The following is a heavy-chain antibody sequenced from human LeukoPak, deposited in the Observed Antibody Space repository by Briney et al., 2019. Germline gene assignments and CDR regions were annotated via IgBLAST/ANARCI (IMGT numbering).Heavy chain of an antibody. V-gene: IGHV3-48*04. Sequence: GGSLRLSCAASGFTFSSYAMSWVRQAPGKGLEWVSYISSSGSTIYYADSVKGRFTISRDNAKNSLYLQMNSLRAEDTAVYYCAREGWHYDILTGYDYWGQGTLVTVSS. J-gene: IGHJ4*02. CDR1: GFTFSSYA. D-gene: IGHD3-9*01. CDR2: ISSSGSTI. CDR3: AREGWHYDILTGYDY.